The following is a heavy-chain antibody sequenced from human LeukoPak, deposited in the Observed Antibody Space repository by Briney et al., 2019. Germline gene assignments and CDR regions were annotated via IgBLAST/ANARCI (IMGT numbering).Heavy chain of an antibody. V-gene: IGHV4-4*07. CDR1: GGSISNNY. Sequence: PSETLSLTCTISGGSISNNYWGWIRQPAGKGLEWIGRIYNSGTTSNPSLKSRVTMSVDMSKNQFSLKLGSVTAADTAVYYCARDLNLWGQGTTVIVSS. CDR2: IYNSGT. D-gene: IGHD1-14*01. J-gene: IGHJ6*02. CDR3: ARDLNL.